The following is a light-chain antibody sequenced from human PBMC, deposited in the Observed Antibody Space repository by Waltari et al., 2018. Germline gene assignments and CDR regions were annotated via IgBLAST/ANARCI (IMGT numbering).Light chain of an antibody. J-gene: IGLJ3*02. Sequence: QSVLSQPPSASGTPGQRVTISCSGSSSNIGGNYVYCYQQLPGTAPKLLIYKNNQRPSGVPYRFSGSKSGSSVSLAISGLRSEDEADYYCAAWDDSLSGWVFGGGTKLTVL. CDR2: KNN. V-gene: IGLV1-47*01. CDR1: SSNIGGNY. CDR3: AAWDDSLSGWV.